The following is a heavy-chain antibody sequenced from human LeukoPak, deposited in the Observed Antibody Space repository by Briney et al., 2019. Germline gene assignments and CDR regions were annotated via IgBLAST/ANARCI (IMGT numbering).Heavy chain of an antibody. CDR1: GFTFSDYH. CDR3: ARCSDWGGDY. D-gene: IGHD3-16*01. CDR2: ITSSGSTI. J-gene: IGHJ4*02. Sequence: GGSLRLSCAASGFTFSDYHMSWFRQAPGKGLEWLSYITSSGSTIYYADSVKGRFTISRDNAKNSLYLQMNSLRADDTAVYFCARCSDWGGDYWGQGTLVTVSS. V-gene: IGHV3-11*04.